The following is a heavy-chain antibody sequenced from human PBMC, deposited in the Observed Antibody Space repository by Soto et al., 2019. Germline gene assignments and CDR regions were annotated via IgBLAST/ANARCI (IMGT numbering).Heavy chain of an antibody. CDR1: GFTFSSYG. CDR2: IWYDGSNK. CDR3: ARVARLSDELEYCSGGSCYFGAFDI. V-gene: IGHV3-33*01. J-gene: IGHJ3*02. D-gene: IGHD2-15*01. Sequence: GGSLRLSCAASGFTFSSYGMHWVRQAPGKGLEWVAVIWYDGSNKYYAESVKGRFTISRDNSKNTLYLQMNSLRAEDTAVYYCARVARLSDELEYCSGGSCYFGAFDIWGQGTMVTVSS.